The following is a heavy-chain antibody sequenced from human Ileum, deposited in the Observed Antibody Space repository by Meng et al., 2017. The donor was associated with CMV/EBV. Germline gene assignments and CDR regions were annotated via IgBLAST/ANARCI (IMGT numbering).Heavy chain of an antibody. CDR2: LASDGTT. Sequence: GESLKISCAASGFSFSGFWMHWVRQVPGKRLEWVSRLASDGTTVYADSVKGRFTISRDDATSTLFLQMNSLRAEDTAVYYCARDGSYRFDYWGQGTRVTVSS. J-gene: IGHJ4*02. CDR1: GFSFSGFW. V-gene: IGHV3-74*01. D-gene: IGHD1-26*01. CDR3: ARDGSYRFDY.